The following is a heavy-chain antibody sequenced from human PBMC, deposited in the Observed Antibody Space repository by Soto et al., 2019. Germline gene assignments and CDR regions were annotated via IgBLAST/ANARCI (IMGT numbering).Heavy chain of an antibody. V-gene: IGHV1-18*01. CDR3: ARGTVVTQEDYYYYGMDV. Sequence: QVQLVQSGAEVKKPGASVKVSCKASGYTFTSYGISWVRQAPGQGLEWMGWISAYNGNTNYAQKLQGRVTMTTDTSTSTADMELRSLRSDDTAVYYCARGTVVTQEDYYYYGMDVWGQGTTVTVSS. D-gene: IGHD2-15*01. CDR1: GYTFTSYG. CDR2: ISAYNGNT. J-gene: IGHJ6*02.